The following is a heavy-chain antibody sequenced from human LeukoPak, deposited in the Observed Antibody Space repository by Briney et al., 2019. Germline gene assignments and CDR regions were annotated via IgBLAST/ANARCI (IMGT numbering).Heavy chain of an antibody. J-gene: IGHJ4*02. D-gene: IGHD6-19*01. CDR2: IIPIFGTA. V-gene: IGHV1-69*05. CDR1: GGTFSSYA. Sequence: GASVTVSCKASGGTFSSYAISWVRQAPGQGLEWMGGIIPIFGTANYAQKFQGRVTITTDESTSTAYMELSSLRSEDTAVYYCARDNSGWSAGYFDYWGQGTLVTVSS. CDR3: ARDNSGWSAGYFDY.